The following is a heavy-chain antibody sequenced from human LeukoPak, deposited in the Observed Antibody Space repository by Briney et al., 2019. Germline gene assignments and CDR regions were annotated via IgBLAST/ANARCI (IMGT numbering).Heavy chain of an antibody. V-gene: IGHV4-61*02. CDR2: IYTSGST. D-gene: IGHD2-2*01. CDR3: AGDSLLPSAMGYYYMDV. Sequence: SQTLSLTCTVSGGSISSGSYYWSWIRQPAGKGLEWIGRIYTSGSTNHNPSLKSRVTISVDTSKNQFSLKLSSVTAADTALYYCAGDSLLPSAMGYYYMDVWGKGTTVTVSS. J-gene: IGHJ6*03. CDR1: GGSISSGSYY.